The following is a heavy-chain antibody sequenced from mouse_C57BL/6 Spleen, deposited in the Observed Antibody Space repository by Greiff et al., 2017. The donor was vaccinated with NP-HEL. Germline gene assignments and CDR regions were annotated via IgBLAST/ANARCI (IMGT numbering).Heavy chain of an antibody. CDR1: GYTFTSYW. CDR2: IDPSDSYT. V-gene: IGHV1-50*01. Sequence: VQLQQPGAELVKPGASVKLSCKASGYTFTSYWMQWVKQRPGQGLEWIGDIDPSDSYTNYNQKFKGKATLTVDTSSSTAYMQLSSLTSDDAAVYYCARRQGNYGNAIDYWGQGTSVTVSS. D-gene: IGHD2-1*01. J-gene: IGHJ4*01. CDR3: ARRQGNYGNAIDY.